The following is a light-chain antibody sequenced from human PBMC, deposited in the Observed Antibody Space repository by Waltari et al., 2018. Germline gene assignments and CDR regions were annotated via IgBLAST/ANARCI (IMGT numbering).Light chain of an antibody. CDR1: SSCVGGYHF. CDR2: EVT. J-gene: IGLJ2*01. V-gene: IGLV2-8*01. CDR3: SSYAGSNNLV. Sequence: QSALTQPPSASGSPGQSVPISCTGTSSCVGGYHFVPWYQQHPGEAPTLLIYEVTKRPSGVPDRFSGSRSGNTASLTVSGLQAEDEADYYCSSYAGSNNLVFGGGTKLTVL.